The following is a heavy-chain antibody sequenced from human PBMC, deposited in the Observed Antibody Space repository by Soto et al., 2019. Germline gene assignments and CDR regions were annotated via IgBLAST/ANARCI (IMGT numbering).Heavy chain of an antibody. V-gene: IGHV3-11*01. D-gene: IGHD2-15*01. CDR1: GFTFSDYY. J-gene: IGHJ6*02. CDR2: ISSSGSTI. Sequence: PGGSLSLSCAASGFTFSDYYMSWIRQAPGKGLEWVSYISSSGSTIYYADSVKGRFTISRDNAKNSLYLQMNSLRAEDAAVYYCARDGYCSGGSCFVSGMDVWGQGTTVTVSS. CDR3: ARDGYCSGGSCFVSGMDV.